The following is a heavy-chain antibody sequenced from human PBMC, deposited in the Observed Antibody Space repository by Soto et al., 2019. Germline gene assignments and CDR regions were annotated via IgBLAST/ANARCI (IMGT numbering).Heavy chain of an antibody. D-gene: IGHD1-26*01. V-gene: IGHV4-34*01. Sequence: SDTLSLTCTLSGGSFPGYYWRWILQPPGKGLEWIGEINQSGSTNYNPSLKGRVITSVDTSKNQFSLKLSSVTAADTAVYYCARYSTAQWELGFMAFDIWGQGTMVT. CDR1: GGSFPGYY. J-gene: IGHJ3*02. CDR3: ARYSTAQWELGFMAFDI. CDR2: INQSGST.